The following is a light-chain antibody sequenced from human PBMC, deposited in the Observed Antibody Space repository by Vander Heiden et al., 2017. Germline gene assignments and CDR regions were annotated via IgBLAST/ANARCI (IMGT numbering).Light chain of an antibody. V-gene: IGKV4-1*01. Sequence: DIVMTQSPDSLAVSLGERLTSLCKSSQSVLSSSNNKNYLAWYQQKPGQPPKLLNYWASTREPRVPDRFSGSGSGTHFTLPISSLQAEDVAVYYCQQYYSRFRRFGQGTKVEFK. CDR2: WAS. CDR3: QQYYSRFRR. CDR1: QSVLSSSNNKNY. J-gene: IGKJ1*01.